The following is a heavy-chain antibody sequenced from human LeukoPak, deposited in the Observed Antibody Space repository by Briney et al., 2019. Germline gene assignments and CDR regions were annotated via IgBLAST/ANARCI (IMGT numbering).Heavy chain of an antibody. CDR2: IAYDGNNK. V-gene: IGHV3-30-3*01. J-gene: IGHJ4*02. CDR1: GFTFNTYA. D-gene: IGHD7-27*01. CDR3: ARDNNWGSTHY. Sequence: GGSLRLSCAASGFTFNTYAMHWVRQAPGKGLEWVAVIAYDGNNKYYADSVKGRFTVSRDNTKNTLYLQMNSLRAEDTAVYYCARDNNWGSTHYWGQGTLVTVSS.